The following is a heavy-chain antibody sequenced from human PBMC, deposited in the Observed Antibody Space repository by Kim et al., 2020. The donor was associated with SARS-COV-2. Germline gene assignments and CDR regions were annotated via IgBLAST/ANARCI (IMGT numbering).Heavy chain of an antibody. V-gene: IGHV3-21*01. Sequence: SNYIYYADSDKGRLTSTRDNAKNSLYLQMNSLRVEDTAVYFCARLPGDYWGQGTLVTVSS. J-gene: IGHJ4*02. CDR3: ARLPGDY. CDR2: SNYI.